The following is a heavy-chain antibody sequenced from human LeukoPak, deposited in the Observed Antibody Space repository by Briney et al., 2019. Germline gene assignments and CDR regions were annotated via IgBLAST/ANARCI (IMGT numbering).Heavy chain of an antibody. CDR3: AKGGWFGELSGADY. D-gene: IGHD3-10*01. CDR1: GFTFHDYT. J-gene: IGHJ4*02. Sequence: GGSLRLSCAASGFTFHDYTMHWVRQVPGKGLEWVSLITWDGTGTYYADSVKGRFTISRDNSKNSLYLQMNSLKTEDTALYYCAKGGWFGELSGADYWGQGTLVTVSS. CDR2: ITWDGTGT. V-gene: IGHV3-43*01.